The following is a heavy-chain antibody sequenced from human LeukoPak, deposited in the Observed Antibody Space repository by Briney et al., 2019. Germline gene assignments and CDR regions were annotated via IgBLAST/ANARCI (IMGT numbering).Heavy chain of an antibody. CDR2: INHSGST. Sequence: SETLSLTCAVYGGSFSGYYWSWIRQPLGKGLEWIGEINHSGSTNYNPSLKSRVTISVDTSKNQFSLKLSSVTAADTAVYYCARVRRGLMVRGVIYYFDYWGQGTLVTVSS. D-gene: IGHD3-10*01. CDR1: GGSFSGYY. V-gene: IGHV4-34*01. J-gene: IGHJ4*02. CDR3: ARVRRGLMVRGVIYYFDY.